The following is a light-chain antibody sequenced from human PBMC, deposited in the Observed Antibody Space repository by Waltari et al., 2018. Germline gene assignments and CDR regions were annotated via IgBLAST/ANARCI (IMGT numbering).Light chain of an antibody. V-gene: IGKV4-1*01. Sequence: DIVMTQSPDSLAVSLGERATINCKSSQSVLYSSNNKNYLTWYQQKPGQPPKLLIYWASTRESGVPDRFSGSGSGTDFTLTISSLQAEDVAVYYCHQYENYPLTFGPGSKLELK. CDR3: HQYENYPLT. J-gene: IGKJ2*01. CDR2: WAS. CDR1: QSVLYSSNNKNY.